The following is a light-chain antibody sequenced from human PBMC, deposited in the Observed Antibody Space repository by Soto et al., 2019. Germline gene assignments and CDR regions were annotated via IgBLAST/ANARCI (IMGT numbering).Light chain of an antibody. V-gene: IGLV1-40*01. Sequence: QAVLTQPPSVSGAPGQRVTISCTGSSSNIGAGYDVHWYQQVTGTAPKLLIYVNNNRPSGVPDRFSGSKSGTSASLVITGRQAEDEAEYYCQSYDRSLSASVFGGGTKLTVL. CDR3: QSYDRSLSASV. CDR2: VNN. J-gene: IGLJ3*02. CDR1: SSNIGAGYD.